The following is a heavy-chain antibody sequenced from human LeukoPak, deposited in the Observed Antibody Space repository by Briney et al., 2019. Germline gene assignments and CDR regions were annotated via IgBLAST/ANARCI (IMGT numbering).Heavy chain of an antibody. CDR2: IRSKANSYAT. V-gene: IGHV3-73*01. Sequence: PGGSLRLSCAASGFTFSSYAMHWVRQASGKGLEWVGRIRSKANSYATAYAASVKGRFTISRDDSKNTAYLQMNSLKTEDTAVYYCTRLAYPDTAMITPPYSWGQGTLVTVSS. D-gene: IGHD5-18*01. J-gene: IGHJ4*02. CDR3: TRLAYPDTAMITPPYS. CDR1: GFTFSSYA.